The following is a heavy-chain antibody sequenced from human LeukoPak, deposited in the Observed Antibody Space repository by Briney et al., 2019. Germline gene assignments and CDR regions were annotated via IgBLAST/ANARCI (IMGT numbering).Heavy chain of an antibody. Sequence: PGGSLRLSCAASGFTFSSYTTHWVRQAPGKGLEWVAVISYDGSNKYYADSVKGRFTISRDNSKNTLYLQMNSLRAEDTAVYYCARTPSSIAAIFDYWGQGTLVTVSS. J-gene: IGHJ4*02. V-gene: IGHV3-30*04. CDR1: GFTFSSYT. CDR2: ISYDGSNK. D-gene: IGHD6-25*01. CDR3: ARTPSSIAAIFDY.